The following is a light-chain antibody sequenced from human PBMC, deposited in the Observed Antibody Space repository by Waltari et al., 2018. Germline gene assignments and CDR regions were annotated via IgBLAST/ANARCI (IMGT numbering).Light chain of an antibody. J-gene: IGKJ3*01. Sequence: DIQMTQSPSPVSASVGDRVTLTCRASQDISNWLAWYQQKPGQAPRLLIYAASTWETGVPPRFSASGFGTEFTLTISSLEPDDFATYYCQQAKSLPLTFGPGTKVEIK. CDR1: QDISNW. V-gene: IGKV1-12*01. CDR3: QQAKSLPLT. CDR2: AAS.